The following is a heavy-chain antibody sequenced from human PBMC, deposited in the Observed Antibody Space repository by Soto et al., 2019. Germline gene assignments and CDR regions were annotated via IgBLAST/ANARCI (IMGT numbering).Heavy chain of an antibody. CDR2: ISYDGSNK. Sequence: GWNPRLSCAASGFTFSSYAMHWVRQAPGKGLEGVAVISYDGSNKYYADSVKGRFTISRDNSKNTLYLQMNSLRAEDTAVYYCSRAGDLLVVAQVLGTLEDVADYCGQGTLVTV. J-gene: IGHJ4*02. CDR1: GFTFSSYA. V-gene: IGHV3-30-3*01. CDR3: SRAGDLLVVAQVLGTLEDVADY. D-gene: IGHD3-10*01.